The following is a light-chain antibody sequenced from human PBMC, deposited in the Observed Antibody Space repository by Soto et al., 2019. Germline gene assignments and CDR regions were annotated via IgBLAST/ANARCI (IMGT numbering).Light chain of an antibody. Sequence: QSVLTQPRSGSGFPGQSVTISCTGTSSDVGGYNYVSWYQQHPGKAPKLMIYDVSKRPSGVPDRFSGSKSGNTASLTISGLQAEDEADYYCCSYAGSYTFEGVFGGGTKLTVL. V-gene: IGLV2-11*01. CDR2: DVS. CDR3: CSYAGSYTFEGV. CDR1: SSDVGGYNY. J-gene: IGLJ3*02.